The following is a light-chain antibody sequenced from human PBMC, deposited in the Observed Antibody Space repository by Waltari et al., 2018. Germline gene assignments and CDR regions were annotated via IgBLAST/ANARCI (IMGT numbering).Light chain of an antibody. CDR3: CSYAGSGTYV. J-gene: IGLJ1*01. Sequence: QSALTQPASVSGTPGQSIPISCTGTNSAVGHSNLVSWYQTHPGEAPTLMICEVIKRPSGVSNRFSGSKSGNTASLTISGLQAEDEADYYCCSYAGSGTYVFGTGTKVTVL. V-gene: IGLV2-23*02. CDR1: NSAVGHSNL. CDR2: EVI.